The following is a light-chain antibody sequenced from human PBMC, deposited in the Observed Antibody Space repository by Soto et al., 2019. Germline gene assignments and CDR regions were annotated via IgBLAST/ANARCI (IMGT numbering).Light chain of an antibody. Sequence: DIQMTQSPSTLSASVGDTVTITCRASQSISSWLAWYQQKPGKAPKLLIYRASTLQSGVPSRFSGSGSGTDFTLTISSLQPEDFATYYCQQSYSTLSWTFGQGTKVDIK. J-gene: IGKJ1*01. V-gene: IGKV1-5*03. CDR2: RAS. CDR1: QSISSW. CDR3: QQSYSTLSWT.